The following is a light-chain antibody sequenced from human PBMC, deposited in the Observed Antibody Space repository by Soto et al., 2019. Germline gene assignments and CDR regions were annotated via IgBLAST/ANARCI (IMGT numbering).Light chain of an antibody. CDR2: SAS. Sequence: GDTVTIPCRASQDVSNSLAWYQQKPGKVPKLLIHSASTLQTGVQSRFSGSGSGTVFTLTINNLQPEDVATYYCQKYNSAPNTFGQGSRLEIK. V-gene: IGKV1-27*01. CDR3: QKYNSAPNT. CDR1: QDVSNS. J-gene: IGKJ2*01.